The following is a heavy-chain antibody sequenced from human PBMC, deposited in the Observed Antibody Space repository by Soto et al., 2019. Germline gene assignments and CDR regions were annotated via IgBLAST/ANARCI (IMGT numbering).Heavy chain of an antibody. J-gene: IGHJ3*02. CDR1: GGFVSSGSYY. V-gene: IGHV4-34*01. Sequence: QVQLQQWGAGLLKPSETLSLTCAVYGGFVSSGSYYWSWLRQPPGKGLEWIGEMSHSGGTHFNPSLKSRVTISVDTCKKQFSLKMSSVTAADTALYYCARVERGTATTVVDAFDIWGPGTMVTVSS. D-gene: IGHD1-1*01. CDR3: ARVERGTATTVVDAFDI. CDR2: MSHSGGT.